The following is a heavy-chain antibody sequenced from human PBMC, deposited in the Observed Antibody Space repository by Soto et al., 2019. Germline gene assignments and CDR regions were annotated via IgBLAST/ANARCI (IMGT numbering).Heavy chain of an antibody. J-gene: IGHJ6*03. D-gene: IGHD1-20*01. CDR2: ISGSGGST. V-gene: IGHV3-23*01. CDR3: AKAPKVSSFMDV. Sequence: GGSLRLSCVASGFTFSSYAMSWVRQAPGKGLEWVSAISGSGGSTYYADSVKGRFTISRDNSKNTLYLQMNSLRAEDTAVYYCAKAPKVSSFMDVWGKGTTVTVSS. CDR1: GFTFSSYA.